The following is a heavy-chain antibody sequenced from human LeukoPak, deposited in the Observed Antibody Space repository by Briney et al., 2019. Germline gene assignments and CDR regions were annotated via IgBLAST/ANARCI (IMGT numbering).Heavy chain of an antibody. D-gene: IGHD1-26*01. CDR1: GFTFSSYA. CDR3: ARDFSGSYYGTTDYGMDV. CDR2: ISYDGSNK. V-gene: IGHV3-30-3*01. J-gene: IGHJ6*02. Sequence: GGSLRLSCAASGFTFSSYAMHWVRQAAGKGLEWVAVISYDGSNKYYADSVKGRFTISRDNSKNTLYLQMNSLRAEDTAVYYCARDFSGSYYGTTDYGMDVWGQGTTVTVSS.